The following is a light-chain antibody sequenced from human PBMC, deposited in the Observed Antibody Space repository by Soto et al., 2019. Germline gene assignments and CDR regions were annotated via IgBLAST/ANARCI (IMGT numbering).Light chain of an antibody. V-gene: IGLV7-43*01. Sequence: QAVVTQESSLTVSPGGTVTLTCASSTGAVTSGHYTCWFQLRHGQAPRPLIYSTTEKHSWTPDRFSGSLLGGKAALTLSGVQPEDEAEYCCLLYHGGAHVFGSGTKVTVL. CDR2: STT. J-gene: IGLJ1*01. CDR3: LLYHGGAHV. CDR1: TGAVTSGHY.